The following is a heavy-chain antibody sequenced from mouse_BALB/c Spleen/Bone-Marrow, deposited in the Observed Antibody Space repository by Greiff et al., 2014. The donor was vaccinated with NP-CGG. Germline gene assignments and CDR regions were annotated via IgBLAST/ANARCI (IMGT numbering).Heavy chain of an antibody. CDR2: IWAGGST. Sequence: VQVVESGPGLVAPSQSLSITRTVSGFSLTSYGVHWVRQPPGKGLEWLGVIWAGGSTNYNSALMSRLSISKDNSKSQVFLKMNSLQTDDTAMYYCARDRGGSYWGQGTLVTVSA. CDR1: GFSLTSYG. CDR3: ARDRGGSY. V-gene: IGHV2-9*02. J-gene: IGHJ3*01.